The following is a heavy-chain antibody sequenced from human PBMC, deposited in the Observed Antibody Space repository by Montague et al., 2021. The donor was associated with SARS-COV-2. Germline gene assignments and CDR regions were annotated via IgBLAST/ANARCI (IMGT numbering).Heavy chain of an antibody. Sequence: SETLSLTCAVYGGSFSGYYWSWIRQSPGKGLEWIGEVYHSGSTTYNPSVRSRVLISIDTSRSQISLNLRSVTAADTAVYYCARGGIRIGMNRGVRSRPFDSWGQGTLVTVSS. CDR1: GGSFSGYY. V-gene: IGHV4-34*01. CDR2: VYHSGST. D-gene: IGHD3-10*01. CDR3: ARGGIRIGMNRGVRSRPFDS. J-gene: IGHJ5*01.